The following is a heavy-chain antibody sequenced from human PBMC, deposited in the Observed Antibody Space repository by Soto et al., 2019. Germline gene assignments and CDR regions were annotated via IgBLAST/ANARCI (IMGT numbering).Heavy chain of an antibody. D-gene: IGHD3-10*01. J-gene: IGHJ4*02. CDR3: AITHLRFGEHHY. CDR2: MNPNSGNT. Sequence: QVQLVQSGAEVKKPGASVKVSYKASGYTFTSYDINWVRQATGQGLEWMGWMNPNSGNTGYAQKFQARVTMTRNTSISTAYMELSSLRSEDTAVYYCAITHLRFGEHHYWGQGTLVTVSS. CDR1: GYTFTSYD. V-gene: IGHV1-8*01.